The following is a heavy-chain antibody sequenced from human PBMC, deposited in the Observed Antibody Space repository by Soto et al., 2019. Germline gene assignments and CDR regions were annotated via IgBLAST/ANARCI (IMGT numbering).Heavy chain of an antibody. J-gene: IGHJ6*02. CDR2: INHSGST. D-gene: IGHD3-3*01. V-gene: IGHV4-34*01. Sequence: SETLSLTCAVYGGSFSGYYWSWIRQPPGKGLEWIGEINHSGSTDYNPSLKSRVTISVDTSKNQFSLKLSSVTAADTAVYYCARQAYYDFWSGYYTWENYYYYGMDVWGQGTTVTVSS. CDR3: ARQAYYDFWSGYYTWENYYYYGMDV. CDR1: GGSFSGYY.